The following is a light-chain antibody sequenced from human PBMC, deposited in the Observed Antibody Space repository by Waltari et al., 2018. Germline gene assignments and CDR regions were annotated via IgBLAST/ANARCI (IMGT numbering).Light chain of an antibody. CDR1: KLGDKY. V-gene: IGLV3-1*01. CDR3: QAWDSNVV. J-gene: IGLJ2*01. Sequence: SYELTQPPSVSVSPGQTASITCSGDKLGDKYACWYQQKPGQSPVLVIYQDSKRPSGIPERVSGSNSGKTATLTIGGTQAMDEADYYCQAWDSNVVFGGGTKLTVL. CDR2: QDS.